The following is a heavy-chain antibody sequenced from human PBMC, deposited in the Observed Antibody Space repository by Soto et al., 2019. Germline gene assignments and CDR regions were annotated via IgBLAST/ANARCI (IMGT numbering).Heavy chain of an antibody. D-gene: IGHD6-13*01. J-gene: IGHJ6*02. CDR1: GGTFNSHA. Sequence: QVQLVQSGAEVKKPGSSVKVSCEASGGTFNSHAISWVRQAPGQGLEWMGGIIPIFRTTNYAQKFQGRLTITADESTRTAYMELSGLRSDDTAVYYCARPYSSSLENSSYYAVDVWGQGTTVTVSS. CDR2: IIPIFRTT. CDR3: ARPYSSSLENSSYYAVDV. V-gene: IGHV1-69*12.